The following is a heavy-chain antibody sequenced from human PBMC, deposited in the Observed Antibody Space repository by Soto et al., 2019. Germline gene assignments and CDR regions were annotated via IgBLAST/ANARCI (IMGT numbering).Heavy chain of an antibody. D-gene: IGHD3-16*01. Sequence: PGGSLRLSCAASGFTFSSYGMHWVRQAPGKGLEWVAVISYDGSDKYYADSVKGRFTSSRENSKKTLFLQMNSLRAEDTAVYYCEKMLAPLTYGMDVWGQGTTVTVSS. CDR1: GFTFSSYG. CDR2: ISYDGSDK. CDR3: EKMLAPLTYGMDV. J-gene: IGHJ6*02. V-gene: IGHV3-30*18.